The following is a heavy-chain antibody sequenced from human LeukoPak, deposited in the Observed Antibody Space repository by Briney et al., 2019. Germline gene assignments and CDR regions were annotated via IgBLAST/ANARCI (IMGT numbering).Heavy chain of an antibody. V-gene: IGHV2-70*11. CDR2: IDWDDDK. Sequence: SGPTLVKPTQTLTLTCTFSGFSLSTSGMCVSWIRQPPGKALEWLARIDWDDDKYYSTSLKTRLTISKDTSKNQVVLTMTNMDPVDTATYYCARIQYYYDSSGYFTHSFDYWGQGTLVTVSS. CDR1: GFSLSTSGMC. D-gene: IGHD3-22*01. J-gene: IGHJ4*02. CDR3: ARIQYYYDSSGYFTHSFDY.